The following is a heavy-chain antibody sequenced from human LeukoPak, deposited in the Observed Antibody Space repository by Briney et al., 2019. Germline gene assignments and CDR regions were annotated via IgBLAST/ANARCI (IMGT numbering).Heavy chain of an antibody. CDR1: GYTFTSYW. CDR2: IYPGDSDT. J-gene: IGHJ4*02. CDR3: ARQSWYYYDSSGYFDY. Sequence: GEPLKISCKGSGYTFTSYWIGWVRQIPGKGLEWMGIIYPGDSDTRYSPSFQGQVTISADKSISTAYLQWNSLKASDTAMYYCARQSWYYYDSSGYFDYWGQGTLVTVSS. D-gene: IGHD3-22*01. V-gene: IGHV5-51*01.